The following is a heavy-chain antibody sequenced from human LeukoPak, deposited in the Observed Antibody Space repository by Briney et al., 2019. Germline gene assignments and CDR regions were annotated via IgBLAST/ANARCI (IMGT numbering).Heavy chain of an antibody. V-gene: IGHV3-30*18. CDR1: GFTFSTYG. D-gene: IGHD3-10*01. CDR2: ISYEGGTQ. CDR3: AKEGTPQVSTWYDL. J-gene: IGHJ5*02. Sequence: GGSLRLSCAASGFTFSTYGMHWVRQAPGKGLEWVAVISYEGGTQHYADSVKGRFIISRDNPRNTLYLQMNILRTEDTAVYYCAKEGTPQVSTWYDLWGQGTQVIVSS.